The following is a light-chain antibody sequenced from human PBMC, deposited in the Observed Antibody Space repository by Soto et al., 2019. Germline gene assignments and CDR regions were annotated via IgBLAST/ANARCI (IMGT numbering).Light chain of an antibody. J-gene: IGKJ2*01. V-gene: IGKV3-15*01. Sequence: EIVMAQSPATLSVSPGERATLSCRASQSVSSTLAWYQQKPGQAPRPLIYGASTRATGIPAMFSGSGSGTEFTLTISSLQSEDFAIYYCQQYNNWPPYTFGQGTKLEIK. CDR2: GAS. CDR1: QSVSST. CDR3: QQYNNWPPYT.